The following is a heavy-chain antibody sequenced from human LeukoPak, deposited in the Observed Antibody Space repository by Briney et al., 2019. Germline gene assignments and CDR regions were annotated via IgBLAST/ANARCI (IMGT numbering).Heavy chain of an antibody. CDR1: GLTFGNAR. Sequence: GGSLRLSCTVSGLTFGNARMTWVRQAPGKGLEWLGRIRSINEDGTTDYTAAVKGRFTISRDDSKDTLYLQMSSLKVEDTAMYYCTTDDWGTAAYWGQGTLVIVSP. CDR2: IRSINEDGTT. J-gene: IGHJ4*02. V-gene: IGHV3-15*01. CDR3: TTDDWGTAAY. D-gene: IGHD7-27*01.